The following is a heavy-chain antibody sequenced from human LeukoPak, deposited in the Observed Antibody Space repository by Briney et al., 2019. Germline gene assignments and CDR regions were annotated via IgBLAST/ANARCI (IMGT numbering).Heavy chain of an antibody. J-gene: IGHJ4*02. Sequence: GASVKVSFKASGYTFTSYYMHWVRQAPGQGLEWMGIINPSGGSTSYAQKFQGRVTMTRDTSTSTVYMELSSLRSEDTAVYYCAREVKYYDSSGYPDYWGQGTLVTVSS. CDR1: GYTFTSYY. CDR3: AREVKYYDSSGYPDY. D-gene: IGHD3-22*01. CDR2: INPSGGST. V-gene: IGHV1-46*01.